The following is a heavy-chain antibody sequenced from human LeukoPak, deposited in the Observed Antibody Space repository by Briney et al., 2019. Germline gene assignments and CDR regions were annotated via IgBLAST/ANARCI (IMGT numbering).Heavy chain of an antibody. J-gene: IGHJ4*02. CDR2: ISSSSSYI. Sequence: GGSLRLSCAASGFTFSSYSMNWVRQAPGKGLEWVSSISSSSSYIYYADSVKGRFTISRDNAKNSLYLQMNSLRAEDTAVYYCYSIGSPRRFDYWGQGTLVTVYS. D-gene: IGHD2-15*01. V-gene: IGHV3-21*01. CDR3: YSIGSPRRFDY. CDR1: GFTFSSYS.